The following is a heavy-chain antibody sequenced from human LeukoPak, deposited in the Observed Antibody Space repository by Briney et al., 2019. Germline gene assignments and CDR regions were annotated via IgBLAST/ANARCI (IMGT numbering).Heavy chain of an antibody. Sequence: GASVKVSCKASGYTFTSYYMHWVRQAPGQGLEWMGIINPSGGSTSYAQKLQGRVTMTTDTSTSTAYMELRSLRSDDTAVYYCARNNILTGGGAFDIWGQGTMVTVSS. CDR3: ARNNILTGGGAFDI. D-gene: IGHD3-9*01. CDR2: INPSGGST. J-gene: IGHJ3*02. V-gene: IGHV1-46*01. CDR1: GYTFTSYY.